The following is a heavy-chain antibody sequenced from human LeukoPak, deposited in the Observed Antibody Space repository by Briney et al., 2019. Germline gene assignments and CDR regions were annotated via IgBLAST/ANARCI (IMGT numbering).Heavy chain of an antibody. CDR2: IYHSGST. CDR3: EMITFGGVIVLNY. V-gene: IGHV4-4*02. CDR1: GGSISSSNW. Sequence: PSETLSLTCAVSGGSISSSNWWSWVRPPPGKGLEWIGEIYHSGSTNYNPSLKSRVTISVDRSKNQFSLKLSSVTAADTAVYYCEMITFGGVIVLNYWGQGTLVTVSS. D-gene: IGHD3-16*02. J-gene: IGHJ4*02.